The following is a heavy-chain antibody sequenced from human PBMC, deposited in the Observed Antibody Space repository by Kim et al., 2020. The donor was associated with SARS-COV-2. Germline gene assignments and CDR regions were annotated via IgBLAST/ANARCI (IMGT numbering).Heavy chain of an antibody. CDR3: ACGGRSFGDGLHY. D-gene: IGHD4-17*01. V-gene: IGHV3-53*01. CDR2: IYTGGTT. J-gene: IGHJ4*02. Sequence: GGSLRLSCAASGFTVSGNYMSWVRQAPGKGLEWFSVIYTGGTTYYADSVKGRFNISRDYSKNTMYTHMSDLRDDDTAVCYCACGGRSFGDGLHYWGQGTPVTVSS. CDR1: GFTVSGNY.